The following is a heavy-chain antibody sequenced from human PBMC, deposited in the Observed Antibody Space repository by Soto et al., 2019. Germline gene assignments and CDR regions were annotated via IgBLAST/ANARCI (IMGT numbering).Heavy chain of an antibody. CDR2: ISTFNGKT. Sequence: QVHLVQSGGEVKTPGASVKVSCKPSGYTFTSHGLSWVRQAPGQGLEWMGWISTFNGKTDYAQKFQGRVTMTADTRTTTGYRELRSLRSDDTAVYYCARLLTEGATFREDAFDLWGQGTKVTVSS. CDR1: GYTFTSHG. V-gene: IGHV1-18*01. CDR3: ARLLTEGATFREDAFDL. D-gene: IGHD1-26*01. J-gene: IGHJ3*01.